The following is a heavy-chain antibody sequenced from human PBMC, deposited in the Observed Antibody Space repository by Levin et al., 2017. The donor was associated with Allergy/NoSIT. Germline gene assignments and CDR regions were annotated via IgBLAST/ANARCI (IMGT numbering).Heavy chain of an antibody. CDR2: INPNSGGT. CDR1: GYTFTGYY. CDR3: ATLWWELSSPFDY. Sequence: ASVKVSCKASGYTFTGYYMHWVRQTPGQGLEWMGWINPNSGGTNYAQKFQGRVTMTRDTSISTAYMELSRLRSDDTAVYYCATLWWELSSPFDYWGQGTLVTVSS. D-gene: IGHD1-26*01. J-gene: IGHJ4*02. V-gene: IGHV1-2*02.